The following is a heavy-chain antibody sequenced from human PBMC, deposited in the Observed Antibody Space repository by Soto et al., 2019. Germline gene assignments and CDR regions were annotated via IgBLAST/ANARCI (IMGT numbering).Heavy chain of an antibody. Sequence: SVKVSCKASGGTFSSYAISWVRQAPGQGLEWMGGIIPIFGTANYAQKFQGRVTITADESTSTAYMELSSLRSEDTAVYYCARVGIVGATRVLDYYNGMDVWGQGTTVTVSS. D-gene: IGHD1-26*01. V-gene: IGHV1-69*13. CDR2: IIPIFGTA. CDR1: GGTFSSYA. CDR3: ARVGIVGATRVLDYYNGMDV. J-gene: IGHJ6*02.